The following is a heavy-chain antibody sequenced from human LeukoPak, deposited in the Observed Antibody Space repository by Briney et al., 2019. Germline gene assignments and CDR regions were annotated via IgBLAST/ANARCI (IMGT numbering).Heavy chain of an antibody. CDR2: MNPNSGNT. CDR1: GYTFRSCV. D-gene: IGHD2-15*01. V-gene: IGHV1-8*02. Sequence: GASVKVSCKASGYTFRSCVINWVRQAAGQELEWMGWMNPNSGNTAYAQKFQGRVTMTRNTSIRTAYMELSNLRSDDTAVYYCARVTPPLALCNNVTCYDNWFDPWGQGTLVTVSS. J-gene: IGHJ5*02. CDR3: ARVTPPLALCNNVTCYDNWFDP.